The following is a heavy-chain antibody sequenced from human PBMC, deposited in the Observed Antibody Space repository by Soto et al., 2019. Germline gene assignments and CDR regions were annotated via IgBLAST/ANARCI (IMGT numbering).Heavy chain of an antibody. CDR1: GGTFSRYT. Sequence: QVQLVQSGAEVKKPGSSVKVSCKVSGGTFSRYTISWVRQAPGQGLEWMGRVIPILSLANYAQNFQGRVTINADKATTTTTTANMEMSSLRSEDTAVYFCATEGVFNDTTRPHDVFDGWGQGTMVTVSS. D-gene: IGHD3-22*01. CDR2: VIPILSLA. CDR3: ATEGVFNDTTRPHDVFDG. J-gene: IGHJ3*01. V-gene: IGHV1-69*08.